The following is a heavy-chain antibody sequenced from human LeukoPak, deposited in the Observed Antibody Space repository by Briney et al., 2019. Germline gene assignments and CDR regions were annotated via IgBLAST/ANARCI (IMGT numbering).Heavy chain of an antibody. V-gene: IGHV4-34*01. CDR2: INHSGST. CDR3: ARGGGGFDF. J-gene: IGHJ4*02. CDR1: GGSLSGDYSRDY. Sequence: SETLSLTCVVNGGSLSGDYSRDYWSWIRQPPGKGLEWIGEINHSGSTDYNRSLKRRVTISVDTSKNQFSLKLTSVTAADTAVYYCARGGGGFDFWGQGILVTVSS. D-gene: IGHD3-16*01.